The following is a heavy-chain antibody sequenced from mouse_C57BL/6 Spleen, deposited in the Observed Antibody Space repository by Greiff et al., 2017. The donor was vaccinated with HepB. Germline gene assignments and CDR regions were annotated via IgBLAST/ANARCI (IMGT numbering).Heavy chain of an antibody. J-gene: IGHJ3*01. D-gene: IGHD2-4*01. Sequence: QVQLQQPGAELVKPGASVKLSCKASGYTFTSYWMHWVKQRPGQGLEWIGMIHPNSGSTNYNEKFKSKATLTVDKSSSTAYMQLSSLTSEDSAVYYCARFIYDYGVGSFAYWGQGTLVTVSA. CDR1: GYTFTSYW. V-gene: IGHV1-64*01. CDR2: IHPNSGST. CDR3: ARFIYDYGVGSFAY.